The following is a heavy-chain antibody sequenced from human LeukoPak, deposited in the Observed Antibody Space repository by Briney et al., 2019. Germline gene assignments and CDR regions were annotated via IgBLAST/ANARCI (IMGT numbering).Heavy chain of an antibody. Sequence: GGSLRLSCAASGFTFSSYSMNWVRQAPGKGLEWVSSISSSSSSYIYYADSVKGRFTISRDNAKNSLYLQMNSLRAEDTAVYYCARDGGYDNHYYYYYMDVWGKGTTVTVSS. CDR1: GFTFSSYS. D-gene: IGHD5-12*01. CDR3: ARDGGYDNHYYYYYMDV. CDR2: ISSSSSSYI. V-gene: IGHV3-21*01. J-gene: IGHJ6*03.